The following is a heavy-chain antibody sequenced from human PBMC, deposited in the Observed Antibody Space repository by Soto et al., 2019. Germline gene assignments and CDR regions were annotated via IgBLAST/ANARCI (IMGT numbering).Heavy chain of an antibody. D-gene: IGHD2-15*01. J-gene: IGHJ4*02. Sequence: GGSLRLSCAASGFTFSDFAMSWVRKAPGKGLEWVSTFTAAGRNTFYADSVKGRFTISRDNSKNTLYLQMNSLRAEDTAVYYCATWVVAAPIDYWGQGTLVTVSS. CDR1: GFTFSDFA. CDR2: FTAAGRNT. CDR3: ATWVVAAPIDY. V-gene: IGHV3-23*01.